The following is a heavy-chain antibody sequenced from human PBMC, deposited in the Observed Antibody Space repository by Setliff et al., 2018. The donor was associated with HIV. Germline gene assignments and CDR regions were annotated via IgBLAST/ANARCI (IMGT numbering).Heavy chain of an antibody. V-gene: IGHV3-33*06. CDR2: IWFDGHNK. CDR1: AFTFSNYA. D-gene: IGHD5-18*01. CDR3: AKGSLPSGYSYGFFDY. J-gene: IGHJ4*02. Sequence: LSLSCAASAFTFSNYAMHWVRQAPGKGLEWVAVIWFDGHNKYYADSVKGRFTISRDNSKNTLYLQMNSLRAEDTAVYYCAKGSLPSGYSYGFFDYWGQGTLVTVSS.